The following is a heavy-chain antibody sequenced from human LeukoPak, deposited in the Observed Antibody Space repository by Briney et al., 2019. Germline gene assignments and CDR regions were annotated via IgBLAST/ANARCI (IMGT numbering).Heavy chain of an antibody. CDR2: INPNSGGT. D-gene: IGHD6-13*01. CDR3: ARVGIWQQLVLFDY. CDR1: GYTFTGYY. J-gene: IGHJ4*02. Sequence: ASVKVSCKASGYTFTGYYMHWVRQAPGQGLEWMGWINPNSGGTNYAQKFQGRVTMTRDTSISTAYMELSRLRSDDTAVYYCARVGIWQQLVLFDYWGQGTLVTASS. V-gene: IGHV1-2*02.